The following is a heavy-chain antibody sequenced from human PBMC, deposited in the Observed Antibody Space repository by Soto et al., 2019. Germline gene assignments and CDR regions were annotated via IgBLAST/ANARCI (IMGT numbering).Heavy chain of an antibody. CDR3: ARETMRYYYVLDV. V-gene: IGHV3-74*01. CDR2: FSGDGTPS. CDR1: GLTFGSYW. J-gene: IGHJ6*02. Sequence: EEQLVESGGCLVPPGGSLRLSCAVSGLTFGSYWMNWVRQVPGKGLEWVSRFSGDGTPSNYADSVKGRFTMSRDDATGTVYLQMNRLRAEDTAVYYCARETMRYYYVLDVWDQGTTVTVSS. D-gene: IGHD2-2*01.